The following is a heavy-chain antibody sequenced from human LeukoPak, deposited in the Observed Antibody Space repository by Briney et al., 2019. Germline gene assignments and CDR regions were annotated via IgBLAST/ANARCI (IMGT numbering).Heavy chain of an antibody. D-gene: IGHD2/OR15-2a*01. V-gene: IGHV3-23*01. J-gene: IGHJ5*02. CDR2: INGRGDNT. CDR3: AKDRVSPGFNWFDP. Sequence: AGGSLRLSCAASGVIISSYAMSWVRQAPGKGLEWVSAINGRGDNTYYADFVKGRFTISRDNPKSTVYLQMNSLRTEDTAVYYCAKDRVSPGFNWFDPWGQGTLVTVSS. CDR1: GVIISSYA.